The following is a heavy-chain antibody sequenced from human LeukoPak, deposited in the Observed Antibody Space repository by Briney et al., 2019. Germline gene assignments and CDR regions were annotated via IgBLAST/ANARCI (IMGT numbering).Heavy chain of an antibody. CDR2: IRYDGSNK. CDR1: GFTFSSYG. V-gene: IGHV3-30*02. Sequence: PGRSLGLSCAASGFTFSSYGMHWVRQAPGKGLEWVAFIRYDGSNKYYADSVKGRFTISRDNSKNTLYLQMNSLRAEDTAVYYCAKDQGAVLWFGEPPPNWFDHWGQGTLVTVSS. CDR3: AKDQGAVLWFGEPPPNWFDH. J-gene: IGHJ5*02. D-gene: IGHD3-10*01.